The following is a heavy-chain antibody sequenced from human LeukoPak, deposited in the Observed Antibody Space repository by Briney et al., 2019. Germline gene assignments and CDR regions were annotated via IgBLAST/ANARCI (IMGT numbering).Heavy chain of an antibody. CDR1: GGTFSSYA. V-gene: IGHV1-69*13. CDR2: IIPIFGTA. J-gene: IGHJ6*03. CDR3: ARGFSVLNTGGYYYYYYMDV. D-gene: IGHD3-16*01. Sequence: SVKVSCKASGGTFSSYAISWVRQAPGQGLEWMGGIIPIFGTANYAQKFQGRVTITADESTSPAYMELSSLRSEDTAVYYCARGFSVLNTGGYYYYYYMDVWGKGTTVTVSS.